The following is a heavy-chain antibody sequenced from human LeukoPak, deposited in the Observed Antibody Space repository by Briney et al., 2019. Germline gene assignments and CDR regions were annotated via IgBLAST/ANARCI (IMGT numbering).Heavy chain of an antibody. CDR2: INPNSGGT. J-gene: IGHJ4*02. V-gene: IGHV1-2*04. CDR1: GYTFTVYY. CDR3: ARDGYGSGGYYQDY. Sequence: ASVKVSCKTSGYTFTVYYMHWVRQAPGQGLGWMGWINPNSGGTNYAQKFQGWVTMTRDTSISTAYMELSRLRSDDTAVYYCARDGYGSGGYYQDYWGQGTLVTVSS. D-gene: IGHD3-10*01.